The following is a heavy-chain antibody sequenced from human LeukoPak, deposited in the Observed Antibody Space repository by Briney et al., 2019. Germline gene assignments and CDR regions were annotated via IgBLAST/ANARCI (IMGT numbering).Heavy chain of an antibody. J-gene: IGHJ4*02. CDR2: INPNSGGT. V-gene: IGHV1-2*02. Sequence: ASVKVSCKASGYTFTAYYVHWVRQAPGQGLEWMGWINPNSGGTNYAQKFQGRVTMTRDTSISTAYMELSRLRSDDTAVYFCARGADTGSYGSLVYFDYWGQGTLVTVSS. CDR3: ARGADTGSYGSLVYFDY. CDR1: GYTFTAYY. D-gene: IGHD3-16*01.